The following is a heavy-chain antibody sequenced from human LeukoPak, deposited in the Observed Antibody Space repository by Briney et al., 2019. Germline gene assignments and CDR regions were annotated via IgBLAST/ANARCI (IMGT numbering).Heavy chain of an antibody. CDR2: IKQDGSEK. CDR1: GFTFSSYW. V-gene: IGHV3-7*01. J-gene: IGHJ6*02. D-gene: IGHD4-17*01. CDR3: ARGGYGDYVADYYYGMDV. Sequence: GGSLRLSCAASGFTFSSYWMSWVRQAPGKGLEWAANIKQDGSEKYYVDSVKGRFTISRDNAKNSLYLQMNSLRAEDTAVYYCARGGYGDYVADYYYGMDVWDQGTTVTVSS.